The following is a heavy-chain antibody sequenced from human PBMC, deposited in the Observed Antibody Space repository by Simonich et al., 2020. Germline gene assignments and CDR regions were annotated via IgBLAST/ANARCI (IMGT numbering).Heavy chain of an antibody. CDR2: ISYRENNK. Sequence: QVQLVESGGGVVQPGRSLRLSCAASGFTFSSYAMHWVRQAPGKGLEWVAVISYRENNKYYADPVKGRFTISRDNSKNTLYLQMNSLRAEDTAVYYCARDGERYCGGDCYSYFDYWGQGTLVTVSS. CDR1: GFTFSSYA. J-gene: IGHJ4*02. CDR3: ARDGERYCGGDCYSYFDY. D-gene: IGHD2-21*02. V-gene: IGHV3-30*07.